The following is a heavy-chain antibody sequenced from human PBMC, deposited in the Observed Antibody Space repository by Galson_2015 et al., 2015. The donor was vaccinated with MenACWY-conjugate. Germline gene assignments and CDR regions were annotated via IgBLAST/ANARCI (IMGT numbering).Heavy chain of an antibody. CDR2: VDRVGAT. CDR1: GFSVTDNC. D-gene: IGHD2-8*01. V-gene: IGHV3-53*01. Sequence: SLRLSCAVSGFSVTDNCLSRVRQAPGKGPEWIAMVDRVGATIYADSVRGRFTVSRDNFKNTVILQMNSLRAEDTAVYRCSRGYDWCSYFRAWGQGAQVTVSS. J-gene: IGHJ5*02. CDR3: SRGYDWCSYFRA.